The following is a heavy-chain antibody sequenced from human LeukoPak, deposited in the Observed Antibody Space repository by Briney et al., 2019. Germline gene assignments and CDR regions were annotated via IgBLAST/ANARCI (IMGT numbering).Heavy chain of an antibody. D-gene: IGHD3-10*01. Sequence: GRSLRLSCAASGFTFSSSGMHWVRQAPGKGLEWVAVIWHDGSNENYADSAKGRFTISRDNSKNTLFLQMNSLRVEDTAMYYCARDSGASPFDYWGQGTLVTVSS. CDR3: ARDSGASPFDY. CDR1: GFTFSSSG. V-gene: IGHV3-33*02. CDR2: IWHDGSNE. J-gene: IGHJ4*02.